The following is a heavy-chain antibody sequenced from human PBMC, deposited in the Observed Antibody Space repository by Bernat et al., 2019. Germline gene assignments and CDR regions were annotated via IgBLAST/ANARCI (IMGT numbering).Heavy chain of an antibody. V-gene: IGHV3-23*01. CDR3: ASPAHGSGSYYLYYFDY. J-gene: IGHJ4*02. CDR2: ISGSGGTT. Sequence: EVQVLESGGGWVQPGGSLRLSCAASGFTFSNYAMNWVRQAPGKGLEWVSTISGSGGTTYYADSVKGRFTISRDNSENTLYLQMNSLRAEDTAVYYCASPAHGSGSYYLYYFDYWGQGTLVTVSS. D-gene: IGHD3-10*01. CDR1: GFTFSNYA.